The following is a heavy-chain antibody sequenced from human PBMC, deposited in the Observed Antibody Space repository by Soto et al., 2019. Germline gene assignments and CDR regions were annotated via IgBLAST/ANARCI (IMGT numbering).Heavy chain of an antibody. CDR1: GFTFSGSA. CDR2: IRSKFNNYAT. V-gene: IGHV3-73*01. CDR3: TSAVTTTIDY. Sequence: GGSLRLSCAASGFTFSGSAMHWVRQASGKGLEWVGRIRSKFNNYATAYAASVRGRFTISRDDSKNTAYLQMNSLKTEDTALYYCTSAVTTTIDYWGQGTLVTVSS. D-gene: IGHD4-17*01. J-gene: IGHJ4*02.